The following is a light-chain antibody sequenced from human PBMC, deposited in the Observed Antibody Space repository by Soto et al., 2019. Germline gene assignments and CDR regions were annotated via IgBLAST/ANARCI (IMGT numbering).Light chain of an antibody. CDR3: SSYTSSSTYV. V-gene: IGLV2-14*01. CDR1: SSDVGGYNY. CDR2: DVS. J-gene: IGLJ1*01. Sequence: QSVLTQPASVSGSPGQSITISCTGTSSDVGGYNYVSWYQQHPGKAPKLMIYDVSNRPSGVSNRFSGSKSGNTASLTISGLQAVDEAGYYCSSYTSSSTYVFGTGTKVTVL.